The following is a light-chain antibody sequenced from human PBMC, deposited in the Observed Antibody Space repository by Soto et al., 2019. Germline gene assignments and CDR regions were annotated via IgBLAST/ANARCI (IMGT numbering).Light chain of an antibody. CDR1: SSDVGGYNY. Sequence: QSALTQPRSVSGSPGQSVTISCTGSSSDVGGYNYVSWYQQHPGKVPKLMIYDVNKRPSGVPDRFSGSKSGNTASLTISGLQAEDEADYYCCSYAGNYYVFGIGTKPPS. V-gene: IGLV2-11*01. CDR3: CSYAGNYYV. CDR2: DVN. J-gene: IGLJ1*01.